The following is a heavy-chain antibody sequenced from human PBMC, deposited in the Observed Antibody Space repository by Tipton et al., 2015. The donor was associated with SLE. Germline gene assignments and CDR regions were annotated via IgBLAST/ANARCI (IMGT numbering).Heavy chain of an antibody. D-gene: IGHD5-24*01. CDR3: ARDAGLVGTGATPLGY. J-gene: IGHJ4*02. CDR2: IHYTGSP. CDR1: GGSISRGGYL. Sequence: TLSLTCTVSGGSISRGGYLWTWIRQRPGKGLEWIGNIHYTGSPYYNPSLKSRVAMSVATSNNHFSLSLSSVTAADTAVYYCARDAGLVGTGATPLGYWGQGTLVSVSS. V-gene: IGHV4-31*03.